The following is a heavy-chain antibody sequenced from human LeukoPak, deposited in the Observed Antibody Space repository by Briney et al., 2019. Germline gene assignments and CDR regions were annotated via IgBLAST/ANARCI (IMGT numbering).Heavy chain of an antibody. CDR3: ATPGIAVAGSHYYYYGMDV. Sequence: GASVKVSFKVSGYTLTELSMHWVRQAPGKGLEWMGGFDPEDGETIYAQKFQGRVTMTEDTSTDTAYMELSSLRSEDTAVYYCATPGIAVAGSHYYYYGMDVWGQGTTVTVSS. CDR1: GYTLTELS. J-gene: IGHJ6*02. D-gene: IGHD6-19*01. CDR2: FDPEDGET. V-gene: IGHV1-24*01.